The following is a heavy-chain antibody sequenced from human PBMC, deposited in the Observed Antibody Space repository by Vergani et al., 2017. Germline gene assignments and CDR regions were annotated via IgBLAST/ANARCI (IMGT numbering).Heavy chain of an antibody. Sequence: EVQLVQSGAEVKKPGESLKISCKGSGYSFTSYWIGWVRQMPGKGLEWMGIIYPGDSDTRYSPSFQGQVTISADKSISTAYLQWSSLKASDTAMYYCARWTHFYVSSGYYYKDYYGMDVWGQGTTVTVSS. CDR2: IYPGDSDT. V-gene: IGHV5-51*01. CDR3: ARWTHFYVSSGYYYKDYYGMDV. D-gene: IGHD3-22*01. J-gene: IGHJ6*02. CDR1: GYSFTSYW.